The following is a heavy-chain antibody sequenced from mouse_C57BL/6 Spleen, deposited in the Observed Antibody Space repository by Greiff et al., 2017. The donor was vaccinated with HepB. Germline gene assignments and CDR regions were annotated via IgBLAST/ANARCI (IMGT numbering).Heavy chain of an antibody. CDR2: IYPGDGDT. J-gene: IGHJ2*01. CDR1: GYAFSSYW. Sequence: VQLQQSGAELVKPGASVKISCKASGYAFSSYWMNWVKQRPGKGLEWIGQIYPGDGDTNYNGKFKGKATLTADKSSSTAYMQLSSLTSEDSAVYFCARRVGGTYYFDYWGQGTTLTVSS. V-gene: IGHV1-80*01. CDR3: ARRVGGTYYFDY. D-gene: IGHD4-1*01.